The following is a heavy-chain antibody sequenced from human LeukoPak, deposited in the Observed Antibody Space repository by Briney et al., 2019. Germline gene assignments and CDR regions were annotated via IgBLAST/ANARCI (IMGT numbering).Heavy chain of an antibody. Sequence: PSETLSLTCAVYGGSFSGYYWSWIRQPPGKGLEWIGEINHSGSTNYNPSLKSRVTISVDTSKNQFSLKLSSVTAADTAVYYCARITVTTTGNWFDPWGQGTLVTVSS. CDR1: GGSFSGYY. CDR2: INHSGST. J-gene: IGHJ5*02. CDR3: ARITVTTTGNWFDP. D-gene: IGHD4-17*01. V-gene: IGHV4-34*01.